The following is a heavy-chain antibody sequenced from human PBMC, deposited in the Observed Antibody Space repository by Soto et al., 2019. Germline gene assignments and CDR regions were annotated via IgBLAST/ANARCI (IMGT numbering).Heavy chain of an antibody. CDR2: IGVYNGKT. J-gene: IGHJ6*02. CDR3: SRARYCTSPSCYNHYYYGMDI. V-gene: IGHV1-18*04. D-gene: IGHD2-2*02. Sequence: QEQLVQSGGEVKKPGASVRVSCKASGYTFTKYGITWVRQAPGQGLEWMGWIGVYNGKTHYARKLQGRVIITADTSASTAYMELRSLRSDDTAVYYCSRARYCTSPSCYNHYYYGMDIWGQGTTVSVSS. CDR1: GYTFTKYG.